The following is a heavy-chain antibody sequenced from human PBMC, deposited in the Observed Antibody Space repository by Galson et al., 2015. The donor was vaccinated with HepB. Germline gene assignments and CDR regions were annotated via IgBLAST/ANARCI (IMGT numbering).Heavy chain of an antibody. V-gene: IGHV3-30*18. J-gene: IGHJ4*02. CDR1: GFTFSNYG. Sequence: SLRLSCAASGFTFSNYGMHWVRQAPGKGLEWVAVISYDGSNKYYADSVKGRFTISRDNSKNTLYLQMNSLRAEDTALYYCAKDPYLYSALAGTMAGFDYWRQGTLVTVSS. CDR3: AKDPYLYSALAGTMAGFDY. CDR2: ISYDGSNK. D-gene: IGHD6-19*01.